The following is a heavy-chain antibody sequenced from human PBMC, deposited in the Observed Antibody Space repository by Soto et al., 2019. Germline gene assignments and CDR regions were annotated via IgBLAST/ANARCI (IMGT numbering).Heavy chain of an antibody. Sequence: PSETLSLTCAVPGGSISSGGYSWSWIRQPPGKGLEWIGYIYHSGSTYYNPSLKSRVTISVDRSKNQFSLKLSSVTAADTAVYYCARLFGDYYDSRDYYYFDYWGQGTLVTVSS. V-gene: IGHV4-30-2*01. CDR3: ARLFGDYYDSRDYYYFDY. D-gene: IGHD3-22*01. CDR2: IYHSGST. J-gene: IGHJ4*02. CDR1: GGSISSGGYS.